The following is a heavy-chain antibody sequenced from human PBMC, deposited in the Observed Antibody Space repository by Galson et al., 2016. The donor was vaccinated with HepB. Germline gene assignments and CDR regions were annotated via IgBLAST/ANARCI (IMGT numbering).Heavy chain of an antibody. CDR1: GYIFVGHW. V-gene: IGHV5-51*01. CDR2: IYPGDSDT. J-gene: IGHJ6*02. Sequence: QSGAEVKKPGESLKISCKGSGYIFVGHWIGWLRQMPGKGLEWMGMIYPGDSDTRYSPSFQGPVTISVARSINTAYLPWSRLRTSDTARYYCAGGDGTGRWLDYYYYGIDVWGQGTAVTVSS. D-gene: IGHD3-10*01. CDR3: AGGDGTGRWLDYYYYGIDV.